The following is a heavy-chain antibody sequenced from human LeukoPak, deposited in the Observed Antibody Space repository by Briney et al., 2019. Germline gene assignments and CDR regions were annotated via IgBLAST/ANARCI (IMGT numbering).Heavy chain of an antibody. J-gene: IGHJ4*02. V-gene: IGHV1-2*02. CDR3: ARDRVGYCSSTSCHDPDY. CDR1: GYTFTGYY. D-gene: IGHD2-2*01. CDR2: INPNSGGR. Sequence: ASVKVSCKASGYTFTGYYMHWVRQAPGQGLEWMGWINPNSGGRNYAQKFQGRVTMTRDTSISTAYMELSRLRSDDTAVYYCARDRVGYCSSTSCHDPDYWGQGTLVTVSS.